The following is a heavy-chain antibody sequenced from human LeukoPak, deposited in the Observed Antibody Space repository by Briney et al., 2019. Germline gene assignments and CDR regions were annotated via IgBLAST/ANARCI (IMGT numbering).Heavy chain of an antibody. D-gene: IGHD5-18*01. Sequence: SETLSLTCTVSGGSISTSYWGWIRQPPGKGLEYIGFIHYSGSANYNSSLESRVTISLDTSKNQFSLNLRSVTAADTAIYYCARGDDEYTYGYYFASWGRGTLVTVSS. V-gene: IGHV4-59*01. J-gene: IGHJ4*02. CDR3: ARGDDEYTYGYYFAS. CDR2: IHYSGSA. CDR1: GGSISTSY.